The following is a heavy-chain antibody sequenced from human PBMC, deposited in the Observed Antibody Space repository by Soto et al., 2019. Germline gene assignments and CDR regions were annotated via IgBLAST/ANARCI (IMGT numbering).Heavy chain of an antibody. V-gene: IGHV4-59*01. Sequence: SETLSLTCTVSGGSISSYYWSWIRQPPGKGLEWIGYIYYSGSTNYNPSLKSRVTISVDTSKNQFSLKLSSVTAADTAVYYCARVAIHLFGESTKYYFDYWGQGTLVTVSS. J-gene: IGHJ4*02. CDR2: IYYSGST. CDR1: GGSISSYY. D-gene: IGHD3-10*02. CDR3: ARVAIHLFGESTKYYFDY.